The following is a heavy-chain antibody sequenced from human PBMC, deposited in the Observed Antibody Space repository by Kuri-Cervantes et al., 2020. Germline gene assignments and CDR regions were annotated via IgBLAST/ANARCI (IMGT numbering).Heavy chain of an antibody. D-gene: IGHD4-17*01. CDR2: IYYSGST. J-gene: IGHJ3*02. V-gene: IGHV4-39*01. CDR3: ARRFATVTFPSWAFDI. CDR1: GGSISSSIYY. Sequence: SETLSLTCTVSGGSISSSIYYWGWIRQPPGKGLEWIGSIYYSGSTYYNPSLKSRVTISVDTSKNQFSLKLSSVTAADTAVYYCARRFATVTFPSWAFDIWGQGTMVTVSS.